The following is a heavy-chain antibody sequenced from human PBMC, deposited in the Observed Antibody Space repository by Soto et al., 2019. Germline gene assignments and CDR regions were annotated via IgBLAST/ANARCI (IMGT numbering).Heavy chain of an antibody. Sequence: QVQLQESGPGLVKPSQTLSLTCTVSGGSISSGGYYWSWIRQHPGKGLEWIGYIYYSGSTYYNPSLKRRVTISVDTSKNQFSLKLSSVTAADTAVYYCARVGEDCSGGSCYRGGAFDIWGQGTMVTVSS. J-gene: IGHJ3*02. D-gene: IGHD2-15*01. V-gene: IGHV4-31*03. CDR2: IYYSGST. CDR1: GGSISSGGYY. CDR3: ARVGEDCSGGSCYRGGAFDI.